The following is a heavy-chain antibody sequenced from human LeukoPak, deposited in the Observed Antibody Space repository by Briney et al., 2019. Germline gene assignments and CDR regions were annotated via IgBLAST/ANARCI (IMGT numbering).Heavy chain of an antibody. Sequence: PGGSLRLSCAASGFTFDDYAMHWVRQAPGKGLEWVSGISWNSGSIGYADSVKGRFTISRDNAKNSLYLQMNSLRAEDMALYYCAKAGSSWYDAFDIWGQGTMVAVS. CDR3: AKAGSSWYDAFDI. D-gene: IGHD6-13*01. CDR1: GFTFDDYA. V-gene: IGHV3-9*03. CDR2: ISWNSGSI. J-gene: IGHJ3*02.